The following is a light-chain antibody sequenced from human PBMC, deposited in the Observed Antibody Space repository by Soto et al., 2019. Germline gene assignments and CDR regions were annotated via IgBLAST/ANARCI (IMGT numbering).Light chain of an antibody. CDR3: QQSYSTPQFT. CDR1: QTISSW. J-gene: IGKJ3*01. Sequence: DIQMTQSPSTLSGSVGDRVTITCRASQTISSWLAWYQQKPGKAPKLLIYKASTLKSGVPSRFSGSGSGTEFTLTISSLQPEDFATYYCQQSYSTPQFTFGPGTKVDIK. CDR2: KAS. V-gene: IGKV1-5*03.